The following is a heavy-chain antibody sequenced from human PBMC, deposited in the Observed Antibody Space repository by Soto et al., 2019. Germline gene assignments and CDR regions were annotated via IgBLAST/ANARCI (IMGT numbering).Heavy chain of an antibody. Sequence: SETLSLTCAVYGGSFSGYYWSWIRQPPGKGLEWIGEINHSGSTNYNPSLKSRVTISVDTSKNQFSLKLSPVTAADTAVYYCARRRRVVYAFDIWGQGTMVTVSS. D-gene: IGHD2-15*01. CDR3: ARRRRVVYAFDI. J-gene: IGHJ3*02. CDR2: INHSGST. CDR1: GGSFSGYY. V-gene: IGHV4-34*01.